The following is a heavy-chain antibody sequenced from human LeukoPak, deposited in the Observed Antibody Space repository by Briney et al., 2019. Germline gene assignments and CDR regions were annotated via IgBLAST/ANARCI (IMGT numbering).Heavy chain of an antibody. CDR2: FYPEDGET. J-gene: IGHJ4*02. CDR3: ATSYYYDSSGYYYDFDY. CDR1: GYTLTELS. D-gene: IGHD3-22*01. V-gene: IGHV1-24*01. Sequence: GASVKVSCKVSGYTLTELSMHWVRQAPGKGLEWMGGFYPEDGETIYAQKFQGRVTMTEDTSTDTAYMELSSLRSEDTAVYYCATSYYYDSSGYYYDFDYWGQGTLVTVSS.